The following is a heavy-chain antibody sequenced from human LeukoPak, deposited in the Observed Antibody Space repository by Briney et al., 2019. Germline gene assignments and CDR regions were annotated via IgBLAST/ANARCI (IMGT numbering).Heavy chain of an antibody. D-gene: IGHD3-16*01. J-gene: IGHJ1*01. Sequence: PSETLSLTCSVSGGSISSYYWTWIRQPPGKGLEWIGYRYYSGSTTYNPSLKSRVTISVDTSKSQFSLKLISVTAADTAIYYCARVRGDFETDWGQGTLVTFS. CDR1: GGSISSYY. CDR3: ARVRGDFETD. V-gene: IGHV4-59*01. CDR2: RYYSGST.